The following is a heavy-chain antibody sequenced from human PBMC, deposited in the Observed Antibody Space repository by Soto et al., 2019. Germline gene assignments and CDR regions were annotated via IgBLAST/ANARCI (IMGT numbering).Heavy chain of an antibody. CDR3: TTLYGSGSYYSG. D-gene: IGHD3-10*01. V-gene: IGHV3-15*07. CDR2: TKSKSDGGTI. Sequence: GGSLRLSWAASGFTFSKAWMNWVRPAPGKGLEWVGRTKSKSDGGTIDYAAPVKGRFTISRDDSKNTVYLQMNSLKTEDTAVYYCTTLYGSGSYYSGWGQGILVTVSS. J-gene: IGHJ4*02. CDR1: GFTFSKAW.